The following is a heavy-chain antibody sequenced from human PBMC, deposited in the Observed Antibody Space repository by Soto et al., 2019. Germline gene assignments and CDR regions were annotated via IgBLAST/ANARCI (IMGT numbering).Heavy chain of an antibody. CDR2: IDPSDSYT. D-gene: IGHD3-22*01. CDR1: GYSFTRYW. V-gene: IGHV5-10-1*01. J-gene: IGHJ5*02. Sequence: EVQLVQSGAEVKKPGESLRISCKGSGYSFTRYWIYWVHQMPGKGLEWMGRIDPSDSYTNYSPSFQGHVTISADKSISTAYLQWSSLKASDTAMYYCARHPYDSSGIYHNWFDPWGQGTLVTVSS. CDR3: ARHPYDSSGIYHNWFDP.